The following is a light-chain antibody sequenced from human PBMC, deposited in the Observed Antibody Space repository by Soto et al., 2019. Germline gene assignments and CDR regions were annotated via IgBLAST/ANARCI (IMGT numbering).Light chain of an antibody. CDR3: QQYVNSPRT. J-gene: IGKJ1*01. CDR2: GAS. Sequence: EIVLTQSPGTLSLSPGERATLSCRASQSVSSSYLAWYQQKPGQAPRLLIYGASSRATGIPDRFSGSGSWTDLALTIRRLEPEDFAVYYCQQYVNSPRTFGQGTKVEIK. CDR1: QSVSSSY. V-gene: IGKV3-20*01.